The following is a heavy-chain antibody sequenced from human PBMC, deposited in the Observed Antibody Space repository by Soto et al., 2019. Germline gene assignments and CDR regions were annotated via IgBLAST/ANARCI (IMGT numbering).Heavy chain of an antibody. D-gene: IGHD3-10*01. J-gene: IGHJ5*02. V-gene: IGHV4-31*03. CDR1: GGSISSGGYY. CDR2: IYYSGST. Sequence: QVQLQESGPGLVKPSQTLSLTCTVSGGSISSGGYYWSWIRQHPGKGLEWIGYIYYSGSTYYNPSLTSRVTISIDTSKNQFSLKLSSVTAADTAVYYCARGGTMVRGVIDLWGQGTLVTVSS. CDR3: ARGGTMVRGVIDL.